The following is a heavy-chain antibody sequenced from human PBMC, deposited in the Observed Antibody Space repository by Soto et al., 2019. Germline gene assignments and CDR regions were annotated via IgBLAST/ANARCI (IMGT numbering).Heavy chain of an antibody. CDR1: GDTISTGGYS. D-gene: IGHD2-2*01. CDR3: ARGRIVVVPAAIKNWFDP. CDR2: IYHSGNP. Sequence: SETLSLTCAVSGDTISTGGYSWAWIRQPPGKALEWIGQIYHSGNPNYNPSLKSRVTISVDTSKNQFSLKLSSVTAADTAVYYCARGRIVVVPAAIKNWFDPWGQGTLVTVSS. J-gene: IGHJ5*02. V-gene: IGHV4-30-2*01.